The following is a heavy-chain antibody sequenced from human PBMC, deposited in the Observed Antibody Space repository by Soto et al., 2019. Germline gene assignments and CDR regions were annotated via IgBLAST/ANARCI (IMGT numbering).Heavy chain of an antibody. V-gene: IGHV3-66*01. J-gene: IGHJ4*02. CDR3: AREIGYGDYGYFDY. CDR2: IYSGGST. D-gene: IGHD4-17*01. CDR1: GFTVSSNY. Sequence: GGSLRLSCAASGFTVSSNYMSWVRQAPGKGLEWVSVIYSGGSTYYADSVKGSFTISRDNSKNTLYLQMNSLRAEDTAVYYCAREIGYGDYGYFDYWGQGTLVTVSS.